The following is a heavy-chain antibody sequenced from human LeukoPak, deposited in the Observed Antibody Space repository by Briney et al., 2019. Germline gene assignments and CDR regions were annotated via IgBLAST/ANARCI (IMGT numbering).Heavy chain of an antibody. Sequence: GGSLRLSCAASGFTFSSYEMTWVRQAPGKGLEWVSHISSSGSSRHYADSVKGRFTISRDNAKNSLYLQMNSLRAEDTAIYYCASPGGWYRDWGQGTLVTVSS. J-gene: IGHJ4*02. D-gene: IGHD6-19*01. CDR1: GFTFSSYE. CDR2: ISSSGSSR. CDR3: ASPGGWYRD. V-gene: IGHV3-48*03.